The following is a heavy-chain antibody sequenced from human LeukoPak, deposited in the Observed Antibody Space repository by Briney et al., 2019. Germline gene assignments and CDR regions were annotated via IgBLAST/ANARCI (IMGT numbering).Heavy chain of an antibody. V-gene: IGHV4-4*07. D-gene: IGHD2-2*01. J-gene: IGHJ3*02. CDR2: IYTSGST. CDR1: GGSISSYY. Sequence: SETLSLTCTVSGGSISSYYWSWIRQPAGKGLEWIGRIYTSGSTNYNPSLKSRVTMSVDTSKNQFSLKLSSVTAADTAVYYCARVDLGYCSSTSCPTQAFDIWGQGTVVTVSS. CDR3: ARVDLGYCSSTSCPTQAFDI.